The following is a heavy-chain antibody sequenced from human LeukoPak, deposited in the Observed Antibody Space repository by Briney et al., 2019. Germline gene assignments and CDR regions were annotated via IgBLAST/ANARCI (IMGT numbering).Heavy chain of an antibody. J-gene: IGHJ6*03. Sequence: GGSLRLSCAASGFTFSSYSMNWVRQAPGKGLAWVSSISSSSSYIYYADSVKGRFTISRDNAKNSLYLQMNSLRAEDTAVYYCARESYDYVWGSYHYYYYYMDVWGKGTTVTVSS. D-gene: IGHD3-16*02. CDR3: ARESYDYVWGSYHYYYYYMDV. V-gene: IGHV3-21*01. CDR1: GFTFSSYS. CDR2: ISSSSSYI.